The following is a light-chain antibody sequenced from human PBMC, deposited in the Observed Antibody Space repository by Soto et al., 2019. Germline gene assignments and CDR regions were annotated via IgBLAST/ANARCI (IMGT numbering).Light chain of an antibody. V-gene: IGLV3-21*01. J-gene: IGLJ2*01. CDR2: FDS. CDR3: QVWDRPTDLV. Sequence: SYELTQPPSVSVAPGKTAIITCGGNDIETKSVHWYQQKAGQAPVLVMSFDSDRPSGIPERFSGSNSGNTASLTITRAEAGDEDDYYCQVWDRPTDLVFGGGTQLTVL. CDR1: DIETKS.